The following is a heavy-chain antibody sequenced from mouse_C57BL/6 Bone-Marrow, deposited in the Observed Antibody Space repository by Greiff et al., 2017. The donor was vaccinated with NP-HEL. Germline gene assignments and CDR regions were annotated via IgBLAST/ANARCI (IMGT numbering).Heavy chain of an antibody. J-gene: IGHJ4*01. CDR2: ISGGGGNT. Sequence: EVQLVESGGGLVKPGGSLKLSCAASGFTFSSYTMSWVRQTPEKRLEWVATISGGGGNTYYPDSVKGRFTISRDNAKNTLYLQRSRLRAEDTALYYCARHETAYMDYWGQGTSVTVSS. CDR3: ARHETAYMDY. V-gene: IGHV5-9*01. D-gene: IGHD6-5*01. CDR1: GFTFSSYT.